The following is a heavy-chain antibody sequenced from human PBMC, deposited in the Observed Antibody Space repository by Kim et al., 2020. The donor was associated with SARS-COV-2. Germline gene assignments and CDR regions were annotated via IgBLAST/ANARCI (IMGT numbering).Heavy chain of an antibody. J-gene: IGHJ6*02. V-gene: IGHV3-30*04. CDR2: ISYDGSNK. CDR1: GFTFSSYA. Sequence: GGSLRLSCAASGFTFSSYAMHWVRQAPGKGLEWVAVISYDGSNKYYADSVKGRFTISRDNSKNTLYLQMNSLRAEDTAVYYCARSLGSLSSTSCYITSSDCGMDVWGQGTTVTVSS. CDR3: ARSLGSLSSTSCYITSSDCGMDV. D-gene: IGHD2-2*02.